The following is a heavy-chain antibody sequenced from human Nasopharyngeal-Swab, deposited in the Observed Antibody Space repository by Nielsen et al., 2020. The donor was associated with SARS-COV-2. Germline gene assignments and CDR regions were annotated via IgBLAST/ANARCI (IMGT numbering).Heavy chain of an antibody. D-gene: IGHD6-19*01. CDR2: ISYSGGT. V-gene: IGHV4-59*01. J-gene: IGHJ5*02. Sequence: RQAPGKGLEWIGYISYSGGTNYHPSLKSRVTMSSATSKNQFSLRLTSVTAADRAVYYCARGRVEQWLVLNWFDPWGQGTLVTVSS. CDR3: ARGRVEQWLVLNWFDP.